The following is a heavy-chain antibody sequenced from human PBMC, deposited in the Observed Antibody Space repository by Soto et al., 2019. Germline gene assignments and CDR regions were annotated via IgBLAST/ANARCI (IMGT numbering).Heavy chain of an antibody. D-gene: IGHD6-13*01. J-gene: IGHJ6*02. CDR1: GFTFSSYA. V-gene: IGHV3-23*01. Sequence: PLGSLRLSCEASGFTFSSYAMSWVRRSPWKGLEWVSGISGSGGSTYYADSVKGRFTISRDNSKNTLYLQMNSLRAEDTAVYYCAKDRIAAAGAYYYYGMEVWGQGTTVTVSS. CDR3: AKDRIAAAGAYYYYGMEV. CDR2: ISGSGGST.